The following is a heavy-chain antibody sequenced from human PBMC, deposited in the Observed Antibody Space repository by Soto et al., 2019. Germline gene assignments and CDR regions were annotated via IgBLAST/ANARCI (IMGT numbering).Heavy chain of an antibody. CDR2: ITSSGTTV. J-gene: IGHJ4*02. V-gene: IGHV3-48*02. Sequence: EVHLVESGGGLVQPGGSLRLSCAASGFTFSSYSLNWVRQAPGKGLEWVSYITSSGTTVYYADSVRGRFTISRDNAKNSLYLQMNSLRDDDTAVYYCARGSSNWAYYVDCWGQGPLVTVSS. CDR1: GFTFSSYS. CDR3: ARGSSNWAYYVDC. D-gene: IGHD6-13*01.